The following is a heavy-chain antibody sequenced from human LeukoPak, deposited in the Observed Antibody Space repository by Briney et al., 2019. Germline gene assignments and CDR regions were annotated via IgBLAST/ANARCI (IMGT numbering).Heavy chain of an antibody. CDR2: INPNTGDT. J-gene: IGHJ5*02. D-gene: IGHD6-13*01. CDR1: GYTFTAYY. CDR3: ARDMWQQFDWFVP. V-gene: IGHV1-2*02. Sequence: GASVKVSCKTSGYTFTAYYMQWVRQAPGQGLEWMGWINPNTGDTRSAERFQGRVTMTRDSSITTIYLELTRLTSDDTAVYYCARDMWQQFDWFVPWGQGTLVTVSS.